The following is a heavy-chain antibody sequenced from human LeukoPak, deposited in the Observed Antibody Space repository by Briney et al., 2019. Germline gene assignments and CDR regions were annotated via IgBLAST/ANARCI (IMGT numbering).Heavy chain of an antibody. V-gene: IGHV4-39*07. CDR2: IYYSGST. J-gene: IGHJ3*02. D-gene: IGHD3-3*01. CDR1: GGSISSSTYY. Sequence: ASETLSLTCTVSGGSISSSTYYWGWIRQPPGKGLEWIGSIYYSGSTYYNPSLKSRVTISVDTSKNQFSLKLNSVTAADTAVYYCARDSYDFWSGYSDAFDIWGQGTMVTVSS. CDR3: ARDSYDFWSGYSDAFDI.